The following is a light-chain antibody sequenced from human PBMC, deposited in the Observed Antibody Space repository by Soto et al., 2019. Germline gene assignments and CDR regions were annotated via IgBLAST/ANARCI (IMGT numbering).Light chain of an antibody. CDR1: QFITTW. Sequence: DIKMTQSPSTLSASVGDRVTISCRASQFITTWLAWYQQKPGKAPKLLIYKASRLESGVPSRFSGSGSGTDLTLTITSLQPDDFATYYYQQYDSYPWTFGRGTKVEI. CDR2: KAS. V-gene: IGKV1-5*03. J-gene: IGKJ1*01. CDR3: QQYDSYPWT.